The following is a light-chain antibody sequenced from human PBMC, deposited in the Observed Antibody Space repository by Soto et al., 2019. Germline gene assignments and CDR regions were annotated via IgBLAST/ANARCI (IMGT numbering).Light chain of an antibody. CDR1: QDIGNG. Sequence: DIQMTQSPSSLSASVGDRVTITCRASQDIGNGLGWFQQRPGKAPRRLIYAASTLQSGVPSRFSGSTSGAEFTLTITSLQPEDVAVYYCQHYYTPPLTFGGGTKVEIK. CDR3: QHYYTPPLT. CDR2: AAS. J-gene: IGKJ4*01. V-gene: IGKV1-17*01.